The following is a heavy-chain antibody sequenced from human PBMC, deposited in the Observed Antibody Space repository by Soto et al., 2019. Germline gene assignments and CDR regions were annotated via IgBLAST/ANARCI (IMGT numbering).Heavy chain of an antibody. D-gene: IGHD3-16*01. CDR3: LHKGGGDRILDY. V-gene: IGHV2-5*02. CDR1: GFSLSTSGVG. Sequence: QITLKESGPALVKPTQTLTLTCTFSGFSLSTSGVGVGWIRQPPGEALEWLALIYWDDYKHFSPSLESRLTTTKDTSKNPVVLTTTNLDPVDPATYYCLHKGGGDRILDYWGQGTLVTVSS. CDR2: IYWDDYK. J-gene: IGHJ4*02.